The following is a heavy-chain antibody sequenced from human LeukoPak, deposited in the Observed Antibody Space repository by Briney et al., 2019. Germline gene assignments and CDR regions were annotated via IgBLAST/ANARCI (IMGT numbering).Heavy chain of an antibody. D-gene: IGHD2-2*01. CDR3: ARSFSVVVPAASPAWFDP. Sequence: ASVKVSCKASGGTFSSYAISWVRQAPGQGLEWMGGIIPIFGTANYAQKFQGRVTITTDESTSTAYMELSSLRSEDTAVYYCARSFSVVVPAASPAWFDPWGQGTLVTVSS. CDR1: GGTFSSYA. CDR2: IIPIFGTA. V-gene: IGHV1-69*05. J-gene: IGHJ5*02.